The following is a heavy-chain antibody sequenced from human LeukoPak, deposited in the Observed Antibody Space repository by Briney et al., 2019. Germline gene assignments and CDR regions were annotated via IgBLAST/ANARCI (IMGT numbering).Heavy chain of an antibody. CDR2: INSDGGST. D-gene: IGHD2/OR15-2a*01. V-gene: IGHV3-74*01. CDR3: ARNRFFGMDV. Sequence: GGSLRLSCAASGFTFSNYWMHWVGQAPGKGLVWVSRINSDGGSTTYADSVKGRFTISRDNAKNMLYLQMNSLRAEDTAVYYCARNRFFGMDVWGQGTTVTVSS. CDR1: GFTFSNYW. J-gene: IGHJ6*02.